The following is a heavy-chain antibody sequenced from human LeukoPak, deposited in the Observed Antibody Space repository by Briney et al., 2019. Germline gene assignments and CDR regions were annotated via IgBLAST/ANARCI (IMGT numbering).Heavy chain of an antibody. V-gene: IGHV4-39*07. CDR3: ARLAEWELAVDY. CDR1: GGSISSSSYY. J-gene: IGHJ4*02. Sequence: SETLSLTCTVSGGSISSSSYYWGWIRQPRGRGLEWIGSIYYSGSTYYNPSLKSRVTISVDTSKNQFSLKLSSVTAADTAVYYCARLAEWELAVDYWGQGTLVTVSS. D-gene: IGHD1-26*01. CDR2: IYYSGST.